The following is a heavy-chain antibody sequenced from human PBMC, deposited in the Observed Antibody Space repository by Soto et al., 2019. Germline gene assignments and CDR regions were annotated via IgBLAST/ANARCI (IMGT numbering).Heavy chain of an antibody. CDR1: GGSISSYY. CDR3: ARARITMVREVIKYNMDV. J-gene: IGHJ6*02. Sequence: SETLSLTCTVSGGSISSYYWSWIRRPPGKGLEWIGYVYNSGSTHSNPSLQSRVTISVDTSKNQFSLKLSSVTAADTGIYYCARARITMVREVIKYNMDVWGQGTTVTVSS. CDR2: VYNSGST. D-gene: IGHD3-10*01. V-gene: IGHV4-59*01.